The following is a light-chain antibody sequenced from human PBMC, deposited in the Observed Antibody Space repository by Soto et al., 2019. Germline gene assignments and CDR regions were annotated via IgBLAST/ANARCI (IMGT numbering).Light chain of an antibody. J-gene: IGKJ3*01. CDR2: AAS. V-gene: IGKV1-27*01. CDR1: QGIRNY. Sequence: DIQMTKPQSSLPPSVGDGVTILSRAGQGIRNYLAWYQQKPGKVLKLLIYAASTLQSGVPSRFSGSGSGTDFTLTISSLQPEDVATYYCQKYNSAPFTFGPGTKVDLK. CDR3: QKYNSAPFT.